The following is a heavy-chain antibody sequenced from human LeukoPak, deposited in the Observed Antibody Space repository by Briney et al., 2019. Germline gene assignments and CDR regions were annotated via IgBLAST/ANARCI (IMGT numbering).Heavy chain of an antibody. V-gene: IGHV3-21*01. D-gene: IGHD6-19*01. CDR3: ARAKYSSGWTLDY. CDR1: GFTFSSYW. Sequence: PGGSLRLSCAASGFTFSSYWMSWVRQAPGKGLEWVSSISSSSSYIYYADSVKGRFTISRDNAKNSLYLQMNSLRAEDTAVYYCARAKYSSGWTLDYWGQGTLVTVSS. CDR2: ISSSSSYI. J-gene: IGHJ4*02.